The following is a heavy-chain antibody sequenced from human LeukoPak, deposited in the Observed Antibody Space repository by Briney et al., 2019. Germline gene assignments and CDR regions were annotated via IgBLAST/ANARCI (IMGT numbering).Heavy chain of an antibody. CDR3: ARVSYGDSGYFDY. CDR2: ISSSSSYI. Sequence: GGSLRLSCPASGYTFSDYYMSWVRQAPGQGLEWVSYISSSSSYINYADSVKGRFTISRDNAKNSLYLQMYSLRAEDTAVYYCARVSYGDSGYFDYWGQGTLVTVSS. J-gene: IGHJ4*02. V-gene: IGHV3-11*03. D-gene: IGHD4-17*01. CDR1: GYTFSDYY.